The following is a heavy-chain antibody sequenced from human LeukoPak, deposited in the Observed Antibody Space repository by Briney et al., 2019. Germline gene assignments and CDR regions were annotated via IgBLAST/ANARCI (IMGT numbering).Heavy chain of an antibody. CDR1: GASISSYY. D-gene: IGHD5-12*01. CDR2: KFNSGST. J-gene: IGHJ4*02. Sequence: PSETLSLICTVSGASISSYYWGWIRQPPGKGLEWIGYKFNSGSTSYNPSLKSRVTISLDTSKNQFSLKLSSVTAADTAVYYCASLDSGYAAYWGQGTPVTVSS. CDR3: ASLDSGYAAY. V-gene: IGHV4-59*08.